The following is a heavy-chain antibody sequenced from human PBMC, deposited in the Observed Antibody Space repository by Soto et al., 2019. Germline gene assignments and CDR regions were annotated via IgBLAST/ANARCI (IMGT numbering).Heavy chain of an antibody. Sequence: EVQLVESGGGLVKPGGSLRLSCAASGFTFSSYSMNWVRQAPGKGLEWVSSISSSSSYIYYADSVKGRFTISRDNAKNSLYLQMNSLRAEDTAVYYCARGPAARYYYYMDVWGNVTTVTVSS. J-gene: IGHJ6*03. CDR2: ISSSSSYI. V-gene: IGHV3-21*01. D-gene: IGHD2-2*01. CDR3: ARGPAARYYYYMDV. CDR1: GFTFSSYS.